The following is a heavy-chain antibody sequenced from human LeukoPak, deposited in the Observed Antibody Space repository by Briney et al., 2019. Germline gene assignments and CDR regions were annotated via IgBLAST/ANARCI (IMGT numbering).Heavy chain of an antibody. Sequence: GESLKISCKGSGYSFTGYWISWVRQMPGKGLEWMGRIDPSDSYTNYSPSFQGHVTISADKSISTAYLQWSSLKASDTAMYYCARLITFGGVIVIGWFDPWGQGTLVTVSS. CDR2: IDPSDSYT. D-gene: IGHD3-16*02. CDR3: ARLITFGGVIVIGWFDP. J-gene: IGHJ5*02. V-gene: IGHV5-10-1*01. CDR1: GYSFTGYW.